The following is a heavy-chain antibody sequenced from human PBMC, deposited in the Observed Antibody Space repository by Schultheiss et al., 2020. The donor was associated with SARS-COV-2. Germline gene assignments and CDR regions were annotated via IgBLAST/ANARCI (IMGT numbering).Heavy chain of an antibody. CDR1: GYSISSGYY. J-gene: IGHJ4*02. D-gene: IGHD6-13*01. Sequence: SETLSLTCAVSGYSISSGYYWGWIRQPAGKGLEWIGRIYTSGSTNYNPSLKSRVTISVDTSKNQFSLKLSSVTAADTAVYYCARDVAKPRIAAAGTLFDYWGQGTLVTVSS. V-gene: IGHV4-61*02. CDR2: IYTSGST. CDR3: ARDVAKPRIAAAGTLFDY.